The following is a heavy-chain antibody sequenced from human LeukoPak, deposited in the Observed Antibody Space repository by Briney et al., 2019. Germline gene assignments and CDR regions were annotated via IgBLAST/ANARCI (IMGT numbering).Heavy chain of an antibody. Sequence: SETLSLTCAVYGGSFSGYYWSWIRQPPGKGLEWIGEINHSGSTNYNPSLKSRVTISVDTSKNQFSLKLSSVTAADTAVYYCARGLDYDILTGYFVFDYWGQGTLVTVSS. V-gene: IGHV4-34*01. CDR3: ARGLDYDILTGYFVFDY. D-gene: IGHD3-9*01. CDR2: INHSGST. CDR1: GGSFSGYY. J-gene: IGHJ4*02.